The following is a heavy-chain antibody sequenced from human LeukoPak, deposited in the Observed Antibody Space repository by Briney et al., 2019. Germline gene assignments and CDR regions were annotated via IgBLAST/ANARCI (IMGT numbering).Heavy chain of an antibody. V-gene: IGHV4-30-4*01. CDR2: IYYSGST. Sequence: SQTLSLTCSVSGGSFSSGDYYWSWIRQPPGKGLEWIGYIYYSGSTYYNPSVTSRVTISVDTSKNQFSLKQTSVTAADTAVYYCARGLSGYEYFDSWGQGTLVTVSS. CDR3: ARGLSGYEYFDS. CDR1: GGSFSSGDYY. D-gene: IGHD5-12*01. J-gene: IGHJ4*02.